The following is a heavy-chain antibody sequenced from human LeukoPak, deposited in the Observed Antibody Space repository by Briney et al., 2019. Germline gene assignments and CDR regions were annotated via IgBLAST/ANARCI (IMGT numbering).Heavy chain of an antibody. V-gene: IGHV3-48*03. CDR3: ARTPGYYYYYMDV. CDR1: GFTFSSYE. CDR2: ISSSRSTI. Sequence: GGSLRLSCAASGFTFSSYEMNWVRQAPGKGLEWVSYISSSRSTIYYADSVKGRFTISRDNAKNSLYLQMNSLRAEDTAVYYCARTPGYYYYYMDVWGKGTTVTVSS. J-gene: IGHJ6*03.